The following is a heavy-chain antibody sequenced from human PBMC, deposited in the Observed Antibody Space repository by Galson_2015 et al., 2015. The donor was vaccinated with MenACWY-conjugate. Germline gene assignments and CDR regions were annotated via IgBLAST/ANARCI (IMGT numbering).Heavy chain of an antibody. CDR3: AKSPNWSFDS. D-gene: IGHD1-1*01. Sequence: SLRLSCATSGFTFNSYMMSWVRQAPGRGLEWVSGITAGGRSTYYPDSVRGRFTVSRDNSKSTLYLQMNSLKADDTAVYYCAKSPNWSFDSWGQGTLVTVSS. CDR1: GFTFNSYM. V-gene: IGHV3-23*01. J-gene: IGHJ4*02. CDR2: ITAGGRST.